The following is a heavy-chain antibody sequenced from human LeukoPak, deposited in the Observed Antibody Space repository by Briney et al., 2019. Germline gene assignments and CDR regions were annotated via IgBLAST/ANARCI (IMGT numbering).Heavy chain of an antibody. CDR2: ISGSGGST. J-gene: IGHJ4*02. CDR3: AKAHYDILTGFLDY. Sequence: GGSLRLSCAASGFTFSSYAMSWVRQAPGKGLEWVSAISGSGGSTYYADSVKGRFTISRDNSKNTLYLQMNSLRAGDTAVYYCAKAHYDILTGFLDYWGQGTLVTVSS. CDR1: GFTFSSYA. D-gene: IGHD3-9*01. V-gene: IGHV3-23*01.